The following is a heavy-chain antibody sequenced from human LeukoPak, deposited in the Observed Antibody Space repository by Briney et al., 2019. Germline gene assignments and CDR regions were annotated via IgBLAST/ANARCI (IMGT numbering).Heavy chain of an antibody. D-gene: IGHD3-16*01. V-gene: IGHV3-11*01. CDR2: ISVGGNTV. Sequence: GGSLRLSCTASGFTFSDYYMGWIRQAPGKGLEWLSYISVGGNTVSYAESVKGRFTISRDNAKNSVFLQIDGLRVEDTAMYYCARDRQFRLHDPWGQGILVTVSS. CDR3: ARDRQFRLHDP. CDR1: GFTFSDYY. J-gene: IGHJ5*02.